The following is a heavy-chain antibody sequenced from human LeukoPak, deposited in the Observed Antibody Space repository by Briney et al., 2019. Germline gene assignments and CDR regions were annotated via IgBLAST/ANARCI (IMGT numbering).Heavy chain of an antibody. CDR3: ARVRYGGNLGPAFDI. V-gene: IGHV4-61*02. CDR2: IYTSGST. Sequence: SETLSLTCTVSGGPISSGSYYWSWIRQPAGKGLEWIGRIYTSGSTNYDPSLKSRVTISVDTSKNQFSLKLSSVTAADTAVYYCARVRYGGNLGPAFDIWGQGTMVTVSS. J-gene: IGHJ3*02. CDR1: GGPISSGSYY. D-gene: IGHD4-23*01.